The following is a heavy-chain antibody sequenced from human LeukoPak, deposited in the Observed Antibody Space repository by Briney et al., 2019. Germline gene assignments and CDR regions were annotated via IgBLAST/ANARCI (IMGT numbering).Heavy chain of an antibody. CDR2: ISTSSIYI. CDR1: GFTFSSYI. Sequence: GGSLRLSCAASGFTFSSYIMNWVRQAPGKGLEWVSSISTSSIYIYYADSVKGRFTISRDNAKKSLYLQMNSLRAEDTAVYCCARAPAAAGTDAFDIWGQGTMVTVSS. D-gene: IGHD6-13*01. J-gene: IGHJ3*02. CDR3: ARAPAAAGTDAFDI. V-gene: IGHV3-21*01.